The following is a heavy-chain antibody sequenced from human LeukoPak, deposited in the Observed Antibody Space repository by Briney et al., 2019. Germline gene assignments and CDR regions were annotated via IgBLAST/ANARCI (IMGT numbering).Heavy chain of an antibody. D-gene: IGHD6-13*01. CDR1: GGSISSYY. J-gene: IGHJ6*03. CDR2: IYTSGST. Sequence: PSETLSLTCTVSGGSISSYYWSWIRQPAGKGLEWIGRIYTSGSTNYNPSLKSRVTMSVDTSKNQFSLKLSSVTAADTAVYYCAREEAAADPDYYYYYYMDVWGKGTTVTVSS. CDR3: AREEAAADPDYYYYYYMDV. V-gene: IGHV4-4*07.